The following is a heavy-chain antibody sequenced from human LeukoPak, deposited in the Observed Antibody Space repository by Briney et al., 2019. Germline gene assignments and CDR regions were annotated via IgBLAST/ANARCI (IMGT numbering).Heavy chain of an antibody. CDR3: ARKGALSSSWYGVYSYYMDV. Sequence: ASVKVSCKASGYIFTNYAMNWVRQAPGQGLEWMGWINTNSGNPTYAQGFTGRFVFSLDTSVNTAYLQISSLKAEDTAVYYCARKGALSSSWYGVYSYYMDVWGKGTTVTVSS. D-gene: IGHD6-13*01. CDR1: GYIFTNYA. CDR2: INTNSGNP. J-gene: IGHJ6*03. V-gene: IGHV7-4-1*02.